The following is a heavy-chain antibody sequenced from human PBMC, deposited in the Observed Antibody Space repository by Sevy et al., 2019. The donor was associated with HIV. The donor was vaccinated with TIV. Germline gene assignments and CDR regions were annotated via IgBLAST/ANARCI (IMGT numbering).Heavy chain of an antibody. Sequence: GGSLRLSCAASTLTFTTDWMNWVRQPPGKGLQWVANINEDGSEKSYVDSVKGRFTISRDNAKTSLYLQMNSLRGEDTAVYYCARMGASGVYWGQGTLVTVSS. CDR1: TLTFTTDW. J-gene: IGHJ4*02. D-gene: IGHD3-16*01. V-gene: IGHV3-7*03. CDR2: INEDGSEK. CDR3: ARMGASGVY.